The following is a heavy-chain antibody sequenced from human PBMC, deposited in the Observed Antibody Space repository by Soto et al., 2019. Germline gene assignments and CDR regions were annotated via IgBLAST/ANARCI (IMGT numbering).Heavy chain of an antibody. CDR2: IIPIFGTA. D-gene: IGHD3-22*01. CDR3: ARSGPIHYYDSSGPLHYFDY. J-gene: IGHJ4*02. V-gene: IGHV1-69*13. Sequence: GASVKVSCKASGGTFSSYAISWVRQAPGQGLEWMGGIIPIFGTANYAQKFQGRVTITADESTSTAYMELSSLRSEDTAVYYCARSGPIHYYDSSGPLHYFDYWGQGTLVTVSS. CDR1: GGTFSSYA.